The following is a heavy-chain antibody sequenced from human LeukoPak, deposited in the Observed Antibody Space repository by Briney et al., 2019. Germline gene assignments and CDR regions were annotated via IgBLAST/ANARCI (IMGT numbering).Heavy chain of an antibody. Sequence: SETLSLTCTVSGGSISSYYWSWIRQPPGKGLEWIGYIYYSGSTNYNPSLKSRVTISVDTSKNQFSLKLSSVTAANTAVYYCARGRYYDSSGYGIDYWGQGTLVTVSS. V-gene: IGHV4-59*01. CDR1: GGSISSYY. J-gene: IGHJ4*02. CDR2: IYYSGST. CDR3: ARGRYYDSSGYGIDY. D-gene: IGHD3-22*01.